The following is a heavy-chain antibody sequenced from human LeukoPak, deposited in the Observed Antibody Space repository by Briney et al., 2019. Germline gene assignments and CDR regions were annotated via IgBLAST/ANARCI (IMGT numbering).Heavy chain of an antibody. CDR2: MNPNSGNT. CDR3: ARVPPRRITMVRGLTDY. CDR1: GSTFTSYD. D-gene: IGHD3-10*01. V-gene: IGHV1-8*01. Sequence: ASVKVSCKASGSTFTSYDINWVRQATGQGLEWMGWMNPNSGNTGYAQKFHGRVTMTRNTSISATYMELSSLRSEHTAVYYCARVPPRRITMVRGLTDYWGQGTLVTVSS. J-gene: IGHJ4*02.